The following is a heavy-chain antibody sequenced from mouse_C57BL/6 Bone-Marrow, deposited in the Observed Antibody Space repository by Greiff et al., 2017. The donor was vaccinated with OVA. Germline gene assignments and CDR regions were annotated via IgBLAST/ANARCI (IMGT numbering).Heavy chain of an antibody. Sequence: VQLQQSGPVLVKPGASVKMSCKASGYTFTDYYMNWVKQSHGKSLEWIGVINPYNGGTSYNQKFKGKATLTVDKSSSTAYMELNSLTSEDSAVYYCARRDYYGSSPGWFAYWGQGTLVTVSA. D-gene: IGHD1-1*01. CDR2: INPYNGGT. J-gene: IGHJ3*01. CDR3: ARRDYYGSSPGWFAY. V-gene: IGHV1-19*01. CDR1: GYTFTDYY.